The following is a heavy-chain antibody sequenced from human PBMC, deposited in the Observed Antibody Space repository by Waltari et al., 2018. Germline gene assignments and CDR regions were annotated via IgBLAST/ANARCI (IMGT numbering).Heavy chain of an antibody. CDR2: LYHAGNT. D-gene: IGHD2-8*01. J-gene: IGHJ6*02. CDR3: ARGNTKYGMDV. Sequence: EVQLVESGGHLIQPGGSLRVSCAASGFTVSRYYMNWVRQAPGKGLEWVSILYHAGNTDYADSVKGRFTFSRDNSKNTLYLQMNSLRAEDTAVYYCARGNTKYGMDVWGPGTTVTVSS. V-gene: IGHV3-53*01. CDR1: GFTVSRYY.